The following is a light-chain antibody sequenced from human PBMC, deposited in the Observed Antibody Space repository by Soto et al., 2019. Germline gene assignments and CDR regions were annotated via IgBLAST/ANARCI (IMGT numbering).Light chain of an antibody. CDR1: QSIGVW. CDR2: KGS. V-gene: IGKV1-5*03. J-gene: IGKJ5*01. Sequence: DIQLTQSPSTLSASVGDRVTXXXXASQSIGVWLSWYQQKPGKAPKVLISKGSSLESGVPSRFSGSGSGREVTLTISSLQPDDFATYYCQQCLNYPITFGQGTRLEIK. CDR3: QQCLNYPIT.